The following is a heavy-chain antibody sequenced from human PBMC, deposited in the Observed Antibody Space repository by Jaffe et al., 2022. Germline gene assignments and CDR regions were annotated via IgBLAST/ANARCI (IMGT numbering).Heavy chain of an antibody. J-gene: IGHJ4*02. CDR3: ARLIRYCSTINCYIFDY. CDR2: IKQDESEQ. Sequence: EVQLVESGGGLVQPGGSLRLSCVASGFTFSSYWMSWVRQVPGKGLEWVANIKQDESEQYYVDSVKGRFTVSRDDAKNSLYLQMNSLRAEDTAVYYCARLIRYCSTINCYIFDYWGQGTLVTVSS. CDR1: GFTFSSYW. V-gene: IGHV3-7*01. D-gene: IGHD2-8*01.